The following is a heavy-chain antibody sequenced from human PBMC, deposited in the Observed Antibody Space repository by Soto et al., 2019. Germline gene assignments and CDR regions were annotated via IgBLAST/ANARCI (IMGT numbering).Heavy chain of an antibody. CDR3: TTGLGWVGFSMDV. J-gene: IGHJ6*02. Sequence: VQLVESGGGLVKPGGSLRLSCAASGFTFSNAWMNWVRQAPGKGLEWVGRIKSKTDGGTTDYAAPVKGIFTISRDDSKNTLYLQMNSLKTEDTAVYYCTTGLGWVGFSMDVWGQGTTVTVSS. V-gene: IGHV3-15*07. CDR2: IKSKTDGGTT. D-gene: IGHD3-10*01. CDR1: GFTFSNAW.